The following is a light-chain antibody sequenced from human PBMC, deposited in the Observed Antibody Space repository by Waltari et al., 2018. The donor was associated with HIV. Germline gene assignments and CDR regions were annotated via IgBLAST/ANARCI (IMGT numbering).Light chain of an antibody. J-gene: IGLJ3*02. CDR3: AAWDDSLSGQV. V-gene: IGLV1-47*01. CDR2: RNN. Sequence: QSVLTQPPSASGTPGQRVTISCSGSSSNIGSHYVYWYQQLPGTATKLLIYRNNQRPSGVPDRFSGSKSGTSASLAISGLRSEDEADYYCAAWDDSLSGQVFGGGTKLTVL. CDR1: SSNIGSHY.